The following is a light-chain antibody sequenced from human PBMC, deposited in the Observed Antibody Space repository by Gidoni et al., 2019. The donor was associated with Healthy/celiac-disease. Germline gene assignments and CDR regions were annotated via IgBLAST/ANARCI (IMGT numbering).Light chain of an antibody. V-gene: IGKV2-28*01. CDR3: MQALQTPDT. CDR1: QSLLHSNGYNY. Sequence: MVMPQSPLSLPFTPGEPASISCRSSQSLLHSNGYNYLDWYLQKPGQSPQLLIYWGSNRASGVPDRFSGSGSGTDFTLKISRVEAEDVGVYYCMQALQTPDTFGQGTKLEIK. CDR2: WGS. J-gene: IGKJ2*01.